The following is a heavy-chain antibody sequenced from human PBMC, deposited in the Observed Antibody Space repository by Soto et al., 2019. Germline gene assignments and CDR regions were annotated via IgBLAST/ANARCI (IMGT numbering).Heavy chain of an antibody. CDR1: GFIFRSYE. Sequence: EVQLVESGGGLVQPGGSLRLYCTAAGFIFRSYEMNWVRQAPGKGLEWISYISSTGNTIYYADSVKGRFIISRDNAKKSLFLQMDSLRGEDTAVYFCARGLGEAYFDYWGQGTLVTVSP. CDR3: ARGLGEAYFDY. J-gene: IGHJ4*02. D-gene: IGHD3-16*01. V-gene: IGHV3-48*03. CDR2: ISSTGNTI.